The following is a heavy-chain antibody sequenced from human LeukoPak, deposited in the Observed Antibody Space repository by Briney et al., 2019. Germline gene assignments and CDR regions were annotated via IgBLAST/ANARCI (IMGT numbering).Heavy chain of an antibody. CDR1: GGSLSSSSYY. V-gene: IGHV4-39*07. D-gene: IGHD3-10*01. CDR2: IYYSGST. Sequence: PSETLSLTCTVSGGSLSSSSYYWGWIRQPPGKGLEWIGSIYYSGSTYYNPSLKSRVTISVDTSKNQFSLKLSSVTAADTAVYYCARGTPFVLLWFGESNNWFDPWGQGTLVTVSS. J-gene: IGHJ5*02. CDR3: ARGTPFVLLWFGESNNWFDP.